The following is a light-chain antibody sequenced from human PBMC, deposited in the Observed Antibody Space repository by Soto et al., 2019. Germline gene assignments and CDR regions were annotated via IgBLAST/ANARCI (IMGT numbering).Light chain of an antibody. J-gene: IGLJ2*01. Sequence: SYELTQPPSVSVSPGQTASITCSGDKLGDKYACWYQQKTGQSPVLVIYQDSKRPSGIPERFSGSNSGNTATLTISGTQAMDEADYYCQAWDSSTAHVVFGGGTKVTVL. CDR3: QAWDSSTAHVV. V-gene: IGLV3-1*01. CDR1: KLGDKY. CDR2: QDS.